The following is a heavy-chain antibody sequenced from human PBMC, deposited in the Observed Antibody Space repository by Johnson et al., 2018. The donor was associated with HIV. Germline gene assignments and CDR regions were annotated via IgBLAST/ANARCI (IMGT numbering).Heavy chain of an antibody. J-gene: IGHJ3*02. Sequence: VQLVESGGGVVQPGRSLRLSCAASGFTFSSYAMHWVRQAPGKGLEWVAIISYDGSNKYYADSVKGRFTISRDNAKNSLDLQMNSLRAEDTAVYYCARDLRLVYDAFDIWGQGTMVTVSS. CDR1: GFTFSSYA. V-gene: IGHV3-30*04. CDR3: ARDLRLVYDAFDI. CDR2: ISYDGSNK. D-gene: IGHD6-19*01.